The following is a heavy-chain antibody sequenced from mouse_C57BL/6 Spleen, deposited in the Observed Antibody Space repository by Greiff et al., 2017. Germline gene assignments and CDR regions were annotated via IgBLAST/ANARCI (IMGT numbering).Heavy chain of an antibody. CDR1: GYAFTNYL. V-gene: IGHV1-54*01. Sequence: QVQLQQSGAELVRPGTSVKVSCKASGYAFTNYLIEWVKQRPGQGLEWIGVINPGSGGTNYNEKFKGKATLTADKSSSTAYMQLSSLTSEDSAVYFCARDTIHYCDYWGQGTTLTVSS. CDR3: ARDTIHYCDY. J-gene: IGHJ2*01. CDR2: INPGSGGT. D-gene: IGHD1-1*02.